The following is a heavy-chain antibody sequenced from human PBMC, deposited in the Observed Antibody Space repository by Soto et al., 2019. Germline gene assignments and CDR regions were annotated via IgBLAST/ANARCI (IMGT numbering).Heavy chain of an antibody. CDR1: GFTFSGYG. CDR2: ISSDGSDK. V-gene: IGHV3-30*18. J-gene: IGHJ4*02. D-gene: IGHD2-21*02. Sequence: QVQLVESGGGVVQPGRSLRLSCAVSGFTFSGYGMHWVRQAPGKGLEWVAVISSDGSDKYYADSVKGRFTISRDDSKNTRYLQMNNLRPEDMAVYYCAKVPDYCGGGYCPRADYWGQGTLVTVSS. CDR3: AKVPDYCGGGYCPRADY.